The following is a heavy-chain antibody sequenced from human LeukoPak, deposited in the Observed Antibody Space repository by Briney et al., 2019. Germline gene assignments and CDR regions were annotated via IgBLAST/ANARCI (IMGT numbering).Heavy chain of an antibody. V-gene: IGHV1-2*02. J-gene: IGHJ3*02. D-gene: IGHD3-22*01. CDR1: GYTSTGYY. CDR3: ARATFYYDNDAFDI. CDR2: INPNSGVT. Sequence: ASVKVSCKASGYTSTGYYMHWVRQAPGQGLELMGWINPNSGVTNYAQKFQGRVTMTRDTSINTAYMELSRLRSDDTAVYYCARATFYYDNDAFDIWGQGTMVTVSS.